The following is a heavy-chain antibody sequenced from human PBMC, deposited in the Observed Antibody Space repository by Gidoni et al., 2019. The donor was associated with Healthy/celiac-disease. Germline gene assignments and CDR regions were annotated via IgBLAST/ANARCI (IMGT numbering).Heavy chain of an antibody. V-gene: IGHV4-31*03. CDR2: IYYSGST. CDR3: ATKSERETYYDFWSGYYSGRYYYGMDV. Sequence: QVQLQESGPGLVKPSQTLSLTCTVSGGSISSGGYYWSWIRQHPGKGLEWIGYIYYSGSTYYKPSLKSRVTISVDTSKNQFSLKLSSVTAADTAVYYCATKSERETYYDFWSGYYSGRYYYGMDVWGQGTTVTVSS. CDR1: GGSISSGGYY. J-gene: IGHJ6*02. D-gene: IGHD3-3*01.